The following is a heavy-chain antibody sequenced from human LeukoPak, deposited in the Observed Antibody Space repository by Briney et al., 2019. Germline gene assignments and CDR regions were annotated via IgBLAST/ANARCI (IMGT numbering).Heavy chain of an antibody. V-gene: IGHV1-2*02. CDR2: INPNSGGT. D-gene: IGHD3-3*01. J-gene: IGHJ4*02. CDR1: GYTFTGYY. Sequence: ASVKVSCKASGYTFTGYYMHWVRQAPGQGLEWMGWINPNSGGTNYAQKFQGRGTMTRDTSISTAYMELSRLRSDDTAVYYCARATSGRNFWSGYYKGFDYWGQGTLVTVSS. CDR3: ARATSGRNFWSGYYKGFDY.